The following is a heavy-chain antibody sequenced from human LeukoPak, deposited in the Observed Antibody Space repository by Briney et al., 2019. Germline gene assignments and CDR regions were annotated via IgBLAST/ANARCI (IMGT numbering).Heavy chain of an antibody. CDR1: GYTFTGNY. D-gene: IGHD3-22*01. V-gene: IGHV1-46*03. CDR2: INPSGSST. CDR3: ARAVNYYDSSGYLYYFDY. J-gene: IGHJ4*02. Sequence: GASVKVSSKGSGYTFTGNYMHWVRHGPGQGLEWMGIINPSGSSTSYAQKFQGRVTVTRDTYTSTVYMELSSLRYEDTAVYYCARAVNYYDSSGYLYYFDYWGQGTLVTVSS.